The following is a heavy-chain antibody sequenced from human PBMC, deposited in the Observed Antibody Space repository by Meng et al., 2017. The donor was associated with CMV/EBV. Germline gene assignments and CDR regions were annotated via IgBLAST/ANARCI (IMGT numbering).Heavy chain of an antibody. V-gene: IGHV3-74*01. Sequence: ETLSLTCAASGFTFSSYWMHWVRQAPGKGLLWVSRISTDGNSATYADSVKGRFTISRDNAKNTLYLQMSNLRAEDTAVYYCAAGFNRADYWGQGTLVTV. J-gene: IGHJ4*02. CDR2: ISTDGNSA. CDR1: GFTFSSYW. D-gene: IGHD1-14*01. CDR3: AAGFNRADY.